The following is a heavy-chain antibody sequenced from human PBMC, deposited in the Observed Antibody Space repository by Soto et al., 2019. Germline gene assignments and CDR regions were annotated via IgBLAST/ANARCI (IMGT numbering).Heavy chain of an antibody. CDR2: IIPIFGTA. J-gene: IGHJ6*02. CDR1: GGTFSSYS. Sequence: SVKVSCEASGGTFSSYSISWVLQAPVQVLEWMGGIIPIFGTANYAQKFQGRVTITADESTSTAYMELSSLRSEDTAVYYCARVGTNGYSYGTGNGMDVWGQGTTVTVSS. D-gene: IGHD5-18*01. CDR3: ARVGTNGYSYGTGNGMDV. V-gene: IGHV1-69*13.